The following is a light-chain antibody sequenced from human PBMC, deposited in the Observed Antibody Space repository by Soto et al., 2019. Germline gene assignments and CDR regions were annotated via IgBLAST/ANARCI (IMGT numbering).Light chain of an antibody. J-gene: IGKJ1*01. CDR1: QSLVHSDGNTY. CDR3: MQGTHWPPWT. V-gene: IGKV2-30*02. Sequence: DVVMSQSPLSLPVTLGQPASISCRSSQSLVHSDGNTYLNWFQQRPGQSPRRLIYKVSNRDSGVPDRFSGSGSGTDFTLKISRVEAEDVGVYYCMQGTHWPPWTFGQGTTVDI. CDR2: KVS.